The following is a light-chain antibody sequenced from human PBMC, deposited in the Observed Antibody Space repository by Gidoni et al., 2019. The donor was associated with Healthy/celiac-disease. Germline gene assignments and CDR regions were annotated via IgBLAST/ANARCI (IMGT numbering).Light chain of an antibody. Sequence: DIQMTQSPSTLSASVGDRVTITCRASQSISSWLAWYQQKPGKDPKLLIYKASSLESGVPSRFSGSGSGTEFTLTISSLQPDDFATDYCKQYNSYPRTFGQGTKVEIK. CDR2: KAS. CDR3: KQYNSYPRT. V-gene: IGKV1-5*03. CDR1: QSISSW. J-gene: IGKJ1*01.